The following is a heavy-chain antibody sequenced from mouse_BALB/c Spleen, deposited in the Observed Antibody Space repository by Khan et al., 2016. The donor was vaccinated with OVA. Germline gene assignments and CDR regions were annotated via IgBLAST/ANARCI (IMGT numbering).Heavy chain of an antibody. J-gene: IGHJ3*01. CDR3: ARKDYYDYDPFPY. CDR1: GYSITSEYA. CDR2: INYSGNT. Sequence: EVKLEVSGPGLVKPSQSLSLTCTVTGYSITSEYAWNWIRQFPENKLKWMGYINYSGNTRFNPSLKSRTSITRDTSKNQFFLQLNSVTTEDTATYYCARKDYYDYDPFPYWGQGTLVTVSA. V-gene: IGHV3-2*02. D-gene: IGHD2-4*01.